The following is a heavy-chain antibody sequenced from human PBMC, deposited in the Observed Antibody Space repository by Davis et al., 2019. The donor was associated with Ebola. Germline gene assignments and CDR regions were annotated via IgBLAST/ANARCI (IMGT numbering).Heavy chain of an antibody. D-gene: IGHD6-13*01. CDR2: INPSGGST. Sequence: ASVKVSCKASGYTFTSYYMHWVRQAPGQGLEWMGIINPSGGSTSYAQKFQGRVTITRDTSASTAYMELSSLRSEDTAVYYCARGRSKKVPMSGQQAAAGTSFDYWGQGTLVTVSS. CDR3: ARGRSKKVPMSGQQAAAGTSFDY. CDR1: GYTFTSYY. J-gene: IGHJ4*02. V-gene: IGHV1-46*01.